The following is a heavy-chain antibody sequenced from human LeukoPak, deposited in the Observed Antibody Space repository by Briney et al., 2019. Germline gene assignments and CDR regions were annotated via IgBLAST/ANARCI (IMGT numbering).Heavy chain of an antibody. CDR1: NGSISSHF. V-gene: IGHV4-59*11. CDR2: IHYSGST. J-gene: IGHJ4*02. D-gene: IGHD2-2*02. Sequence: SETLSLTCSVSNGSISSHFWIWVRQPPGKGLEWIGHIHYSGSTNYNPSLKSRVTMSLDTSKNQFSLKLTSVTAADTAIFYCARLRPLLDQLLYFAFDSWGQGTLVTVSS. CDR3: ARLRPLLDQLLYFAFDS.